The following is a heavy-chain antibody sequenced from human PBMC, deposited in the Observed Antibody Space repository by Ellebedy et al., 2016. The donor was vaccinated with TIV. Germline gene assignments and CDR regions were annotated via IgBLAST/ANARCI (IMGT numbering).Heavy chain of an antibody. Sequence: ASVKVSCKASGYTFTSYGISWVRQATGQGLEWMGWMNPNSGNTGYAQKFQGRVTITRNTSISTAYMELSSLRSEDTAVYYCARGFGEPGSYNPWYYYYYGMDVWGQGTTVTVSS. CDR1: GYTFTSYG. D-gene: IGHD3-10*01. J-gene: IGHJ6*02. CDR3: ARGFGEPGSYNPWYYYYYGMDV. V-gene: IGHV1-8*03. CDR2: MNPNSGNT.